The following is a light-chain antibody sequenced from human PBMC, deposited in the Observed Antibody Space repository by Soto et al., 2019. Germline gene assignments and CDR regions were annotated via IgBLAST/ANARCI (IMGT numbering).Light chain of an antibody. V-gene: IGLV2-14*01. CDR2: EVS. J-gene: IGLJ3*02. CDR3: SSYTTTTRL. Sequence: QSALTQPASVSGSPGQSITISCTGTSSDIGSNNYVSWYQQHPGKAPKLMIYEVSNRPSGVSNHFSGSKSGTTASLTISGLQAEDEAVYYCSSYTTTTRLFGGGTKLTVL. CDR1: SSDIGSNNY.